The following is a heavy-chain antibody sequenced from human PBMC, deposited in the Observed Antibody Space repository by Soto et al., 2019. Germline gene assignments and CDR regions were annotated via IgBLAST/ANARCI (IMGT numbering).Heavy chain of an antibody. J-gene: IGHJ4*02. D-gene: IGHD3-10*01. CDR2: IYYSGST. V-gene: IGHV4-59*08. CDR3: ARHTTMVRGVIITHFDY. Sequence: SETLSLTCTVSGGSVSSYYWSWIRQSPEKGLEWIGYIYYSGSTKYKPSLKSRVTISVDTSKNQFSLKVSSATAADTAVYYCARHTTMVRGVIITHFDYWGPGTLVTVSS. CDR1: GGSVSSYY.